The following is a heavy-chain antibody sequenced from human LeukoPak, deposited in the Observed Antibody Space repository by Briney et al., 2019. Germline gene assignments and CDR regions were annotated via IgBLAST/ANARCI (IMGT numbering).Heavy chain of an antibody. D-gene: IGHD3-16*01. V-gene: IGHV3-9*01. CDR2: ISWNSGSI. CDR1: GFTFDDYA. J-gene: IGHJ4*02. Sequence: PGRSLRLSCAASGFTFDDYAMHWVRQAPGKGLEWVSGISWNSGSIGYADSVKGRFTISRDNAKNSLYLQMNSLRAEDTAVYYCARDCWYGGVCFDYWGQGTLVTVSS. CDR3: ARDCWYGGVCFDY.